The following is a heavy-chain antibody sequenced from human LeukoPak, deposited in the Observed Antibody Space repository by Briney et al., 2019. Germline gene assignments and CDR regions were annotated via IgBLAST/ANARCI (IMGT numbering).Heavy chain of an antibody. CDR2: IYHSGST. J-gene: IGHJ4*02. CDR1: GYSISSGYY. D-gene: IGHD4-17*01. CDR3: ASPVNGDHDLGY. V-gene: IGHV4-38-2*02. Sequence: SETLSLTCTVSGYSISSGYYWGWIRQPPGKGLEWIGSIYHSGSTYYNPSLKSRVTISVDTSKNQFSLKLSSVTAADTAVYYCASPVNGDHDLGYWGQGTLVTVSS.